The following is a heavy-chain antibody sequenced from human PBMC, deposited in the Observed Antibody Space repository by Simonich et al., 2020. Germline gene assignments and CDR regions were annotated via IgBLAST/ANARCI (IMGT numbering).Heavy chain of an antibody. V-gene: IGHV3-21*01. Sequence: EVQLVESGGGLVKPGGSLRLSCAASGFTFSSYSMNWVRQAPGRGRRGVSSISSSSSYIYYADSVKGRFTISRDNAKNSLYLQMNSLRAEDTAVYYCARARGDSSSWYFDYWGQGTLVTVSS. J-gene: IGHJ4*02. CDR1: GFTFSSYS. D-gene: IGHD6-13*01. CDR3: ARARGDSSSWYFDY. CDR2: ISSSSSYI.